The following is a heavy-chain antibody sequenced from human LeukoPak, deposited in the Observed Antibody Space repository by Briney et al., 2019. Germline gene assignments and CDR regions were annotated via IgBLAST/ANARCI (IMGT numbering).Heavy chain of an antibody. J-gene: IGHJ4*02. Sequence: SETLSLSCTVSGGSISSSSYYWGWIRQPPGKGLEWIGSIYYSGSTYYNPSLKSRVTISVDTSKNQFSLQLNSVTPEDTAVYYCARDSEYSSGWYSGVDYWGQGTLVTVSS. CDR2: IYYSGST. CDR3: ARDSEYSSGWYSGVDY. CDR1: GGSISSSSYY. D-gene: IGHD6-19*01. V-gene: IGHV4-39*07.